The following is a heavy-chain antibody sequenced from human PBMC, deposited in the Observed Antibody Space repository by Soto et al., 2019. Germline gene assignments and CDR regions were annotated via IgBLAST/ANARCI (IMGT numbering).Heavy chain of an antibody. CDR1: GGSFTSNNW. CDR2: IYRTGST. CDR3: ASRDPGTSVDY. D-gene: IGHD1-7*01. V-gene: IGHV4-4*02. Sequence: PSETLSLTCAVSGGSFTSNNWWTWVRQPPGQGLEWIGEIYRTGSTNYNPSLKSRVTISLDKSEKQISLKVTSLTAADTAVYYCASRDPGTSVDYWGQGTLVTLSS. J-gene: IGHJ4*02.